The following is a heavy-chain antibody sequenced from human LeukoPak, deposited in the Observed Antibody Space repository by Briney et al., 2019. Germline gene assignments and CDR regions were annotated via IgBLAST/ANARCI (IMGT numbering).Heavy chain of an antibody. Sequence: ASVKVSCKASGGTFSSYAISWVRQAPGQGLEWMGGFIPIFGTANYAQKFQGRVTITADGSTSTAYMELSSLRSEDTAVYYCARDGNYYGSGSYYNIDYWGQGTLVTVSS. CDR3: ARDGNYYGSGSYYNIDY. CDR1: GGTFSSYA. D-gene: IGHD3-10*01. J-gene: IGHJ4*02. V-gene: IGHV1-69*13. CDR2: FIPIFGTA.